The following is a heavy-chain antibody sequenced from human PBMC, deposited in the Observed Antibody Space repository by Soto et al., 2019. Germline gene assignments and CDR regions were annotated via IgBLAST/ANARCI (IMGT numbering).Heavy chain of an antibody. CDR2: IIPIFGKP. J-gene: IGHJ6*02. CDR3: ASLNNWSSGDGRIDV. V-gene: IGHV1-69*01. CDR1: GGSFNTYT. Sequence: QVQLVQSGAEVKKPGSAVKVSYKASGGSFNTYTISWVRQAPGQGLQWMGGIIPIFGKPTYAQAFQGRVTIAADEHTSTVYMELRSLRSEDTALYYCASLNNWSSGDGRIDVWGRGTAVILSS. D-gene: IGHD1-26*01.